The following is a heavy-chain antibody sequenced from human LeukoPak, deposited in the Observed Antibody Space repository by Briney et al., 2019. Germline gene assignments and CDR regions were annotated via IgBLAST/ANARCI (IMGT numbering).Heavy chain of an antibody. Sequence: PGGSLRLSCAASGFTFSDFAMSWVRQAPGKGLEWVSGMSASGSHTHSADFVKGRFTISRDNFKNTLYLQMNSLRVEDTAVYYCAKVRSGNNYYFDYWGQGTLVTVSS. CDR1: GFTFSDFA. CDR2: MSASGSHT. J-gene: IGHJ4*02. V-gene: IGHV3-23*01. CDR3: AKVRSGNNYYFDY. D-gene: IGHD1/OR15-1a*01.